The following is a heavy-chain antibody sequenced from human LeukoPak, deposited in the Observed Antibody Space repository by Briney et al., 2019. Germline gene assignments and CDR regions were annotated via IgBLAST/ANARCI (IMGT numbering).Heavy chain of an antibody. CDR1: GGSISSTSYY. Sequence: KPSETLSLTCTVSGGSISSTSYYWSWIRQPAGKGLEWIGRIYTSGSTNYNPSLKSRVTISVDTSKNQFSLKLSSVTAADTAVYYCARVGRNLYYYMDVWGKGTTVTVSS. CDR3: ARVGRNLYYYMDV. V-gene: IGHV4-61*02. CDR2: IYTSGST. J-gene: IGHJ6*03. D-gene: IGHD1-14*01.